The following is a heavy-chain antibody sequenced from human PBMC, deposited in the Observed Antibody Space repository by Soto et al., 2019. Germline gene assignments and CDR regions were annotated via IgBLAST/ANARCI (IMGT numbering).Heavy chain of an antibody. CDR3: VSFGGAAAGPGDY. V-gene: IGHV3-48*03. CDR1: EFTFSSYE. D-gene: IGHD6-13*01. CDR2: ISSSGTTI. Sequence: EVQLVESGGGLVQPGGSLRLSCVASEFTFSSYEMNWVRQAPGKGLEWVSYISSSGTTIYYTDSVKGRFTISRDNAKKSLYLQMNSLRAEDTAVYYGVSFGGAAAGPGDYWGQGTLVTVSS. J-gene: IGHJ4*02.